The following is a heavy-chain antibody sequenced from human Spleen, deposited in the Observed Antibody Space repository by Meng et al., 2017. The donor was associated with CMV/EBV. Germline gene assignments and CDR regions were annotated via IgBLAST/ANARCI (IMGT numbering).Heavy chain of an antibody. CDR1: GYTFTSYG. V-gene: IGHV1-69*10. J-gene: IGHJ4*02. Sequence: SVKVSCKASGYTFTSYGISWVRQAPGQGLEWMGGIIPILGIANYAQKFQGRVTITADKSTSTAYMELSSLRSEDTAVYYCARGGAYGGNPVDYWGQGTLVTVSS. D-gene: IGHD4-23*01. CDR3: ARGGAYGGNPVDY. CDR2: IIPILGIA.